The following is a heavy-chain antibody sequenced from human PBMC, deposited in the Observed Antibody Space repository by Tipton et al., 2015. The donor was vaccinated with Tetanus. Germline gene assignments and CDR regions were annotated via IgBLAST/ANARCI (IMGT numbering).Heavy chain of an antibody. V-gene: IGHV4-30-2*01. CDR2: TYHTGGT. Sequence: TLSLTCAVSGVSIRNGGYSWNWIRQPAGKGLEWIGYTYHTGGTYYNPSLKSRVTISVDRSSDQFSLRLTFVTAADTAIYYCVRAPYNSPGKYYFDYWGQGTLVTVSS. CDR3: VRAPYNSPGKYYFDY. D-gene: IGHD1-1*01. CDR1: GVSIRNGGYS. J-gene: IGHJ4*02.